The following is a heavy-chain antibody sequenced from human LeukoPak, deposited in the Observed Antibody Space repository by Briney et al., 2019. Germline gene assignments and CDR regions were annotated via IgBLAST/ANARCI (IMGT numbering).Heavy chain of an antibody. D-gene: IGHD6-13*01. CDR2: ISSSSSYI. V-gene: IGHV3-21*01. CDR3: ARVIAAAGTLDY. CDR1: GFTFSSYS. J-gene: IGHJ4*02. Sequence: GGSLRLSCAASGFTFSSYSMNWVRQAPGKGLEWVSSISSSSSYIYYADSVKGRFTISGDNAKNSLYLQMNSLRAEDTAVYYCARVIAAAGTLDYWGQGTLVTVSS.